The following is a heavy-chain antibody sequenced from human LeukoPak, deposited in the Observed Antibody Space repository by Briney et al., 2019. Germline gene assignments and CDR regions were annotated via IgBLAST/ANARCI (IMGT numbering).Heavy chain of an antibody. V-gene: IGHV3-33*01. D-gene: IGHD3-10*01. J-gene: IGHJ4*02. Sequence: PGGSLRLSCAASGFTFSSYGMHWVRQAPGKGLEWVAVIWYDGSNKYYADSVKGRFTISRDNSKNTLYLQMNSLRAEDTAVYYCVTSWVRQPRDVWGQGILVTVSS. CDR2: IWYDGSNK. CDR1: GFTFSSYG. CDR3: VTSWVRQPRDV.